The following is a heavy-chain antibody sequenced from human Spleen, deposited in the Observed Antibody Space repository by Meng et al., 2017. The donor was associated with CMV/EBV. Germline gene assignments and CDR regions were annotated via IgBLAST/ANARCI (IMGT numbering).Heavy chain of an antibody. CDR3: AKDSGGEGDMDV. V-gene: IGHV3-30*02. D-gene: IGHD3-10*01. J-gene: IGHJ6*02. Sequence: GESLKISCAASGLTFSSYGMSWVRQAPGKGLEWVAFIRYDGSDEYYGDSVQGRLTISRDNSKNTLYLQMNSLRADDTALYYCAKDSGGEGDMDVWGQGTTVTVSS. CDR1: GLTFSSYG. CDR2: IRYDGSDE.